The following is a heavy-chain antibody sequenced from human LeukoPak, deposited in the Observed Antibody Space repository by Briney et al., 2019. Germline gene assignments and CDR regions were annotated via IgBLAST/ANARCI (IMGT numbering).Heavy chain of an antibody. CDR1: GFTFISYE. Sequence: PGGSLRLSCAASGFTFISYEMNWGRQAPGKGLEWVSYISGSGKTTYYADTVKGRFTISRHNAKNSLYQQMNSLRAEDRAVYYCARGRELCSGDGCYPFGEFDYWGQGTLVTVSS. D-gene: IGHD2-15*01. CDR3: ARGRELCSGDGCYPFGEFDY. V-gene: IGHV3-48*03. CDR2: ISGSGKTT. J-gene: IGHJ4*02.